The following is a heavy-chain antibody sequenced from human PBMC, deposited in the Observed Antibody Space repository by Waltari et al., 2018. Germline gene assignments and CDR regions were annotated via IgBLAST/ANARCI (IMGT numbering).Heavy chain of an antibody. Sequence: EVQLVESGGGLVQPGGSLRLSCAASGFPFSSYWMSWVRQAPGKGLEWVANIKQDGSEKYYVDSVKGRFTISRDNAKNSLYLQMNSLRAEDTAVYYCARDGDSSGYYSLDYWGQGTLVTVSS. J-gene: IGHJ4*02. D-gene: IGHD3-22*01. CDR1: GFPFSSYW. V-gene: IGHV3-7*01. CDR3: ARDGDSSGYYSLDY. CDR2: IKQDGSEK.